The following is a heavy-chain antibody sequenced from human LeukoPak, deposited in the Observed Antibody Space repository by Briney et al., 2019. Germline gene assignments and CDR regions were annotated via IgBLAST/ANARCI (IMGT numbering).Heavy chain of an antibody. Sequence: MPSETLSLTCAVYGGSFSGYYWSWIRQPPGKGLEWIGEINHSGSTNYNTSLKSRVTISVDTSKNQFSLKLSSVTAADTAAYYCARGHRRSEYGDYPRGDYWGQGTLVTVSS. V-gene: IGHV4-34*01. D-gene: IGHD4-17*01. J-gene: IGHJ4*02. CDR3: ARGHRRSEYGDYPRGDY. CDR2: INHSGST. CDR1: GGSFSGYY.